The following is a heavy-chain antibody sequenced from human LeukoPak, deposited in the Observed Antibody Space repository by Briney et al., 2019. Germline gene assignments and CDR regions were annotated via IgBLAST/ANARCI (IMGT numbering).Heavy chain of an antibody. CDR3: ARATGWGGDWFDP. Sequence: SQPLSLTCSVSGGSISSDDYWSWIRQHPGEGLEWIGYIYYRGSTYYNPSLKSRVTISADTSKNHFSLKLSSVTAADTAVYYCARATGWGGDWFDPWGQGTLVTVSS. CDR2: IYYRGST. V-gene: IGHV4-31*03. J-gene: IGHJ5*02. CDR1: GGSISSDDY. D-gene: IGHD6-19*01.